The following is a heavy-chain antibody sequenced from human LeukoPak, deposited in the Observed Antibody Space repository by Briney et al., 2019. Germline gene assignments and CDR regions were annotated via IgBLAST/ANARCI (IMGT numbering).Heavy chain of an antibody. V-gene: IGHV3-74*01. CDR2: INSDGSRT. J-gene: IGHJ3*02. CDR1: GFTFSSYC. Sequence: GGSLRLSCAASGFTFSSYCMHWVRQAPRKGLVWVSRINSDGSRTSYADSVKGRFTISRDNAKNTLYLQMNSLRAEDTAVYYCARGRIAVAGRAFDIWGQGTMVTVSS. D-gene: IGHD6-19*01. CDR3: ARGRIAVAGRAFDI.